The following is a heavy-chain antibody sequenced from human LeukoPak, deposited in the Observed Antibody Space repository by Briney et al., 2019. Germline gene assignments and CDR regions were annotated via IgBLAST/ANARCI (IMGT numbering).Heavy chain of an antibody. D-gene: IGHD3-9*01. V-gene: IGHV4-31*03. CDR1: GGSISSGGYY. CDR2: IYYSGST. J-gene: IGHJ6*02. Sequence: PSETLSLTCTVSGGSISSGGYYWSWIRQHPGKGLEWIGYIYYSGSTYYNPSLKSRVTMSVDTSKNQFSLKLSSVIAADTAVYYCARDGINDILTGYSYYYGMDVWGQGTTVTVSS. CDR3: ARDGINDILTGYSYYYGMDV.